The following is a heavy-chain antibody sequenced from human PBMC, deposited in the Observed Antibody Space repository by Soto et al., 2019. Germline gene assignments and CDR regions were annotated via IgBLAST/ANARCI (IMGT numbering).Heavy chain of an antibody. CDR2: MSNDGNNM. CDR3: EKDRVHLCSFDY. J-gene: IGHJ4*02. D-gene: IGHD5-18*01. V-gene: IGHV3-30*18. CDR1: VFSFIDYG. Sequence: GWSLRLSCASSVFSFIDYGIHWVRQAPGKGLEWVAFMSNDGNNMYYSDSVEGRFIISRDNSENTVSLQMNSLRAEDTAVYYCEKDRVHLCSFDYWGQGTLVTV.